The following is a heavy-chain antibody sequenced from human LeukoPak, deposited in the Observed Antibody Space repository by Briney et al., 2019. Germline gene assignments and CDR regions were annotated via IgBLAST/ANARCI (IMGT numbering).Heavy chain of an antibody. CDR3: ATYSILNAREFRY. J-gene: IGHJ1*01. CDR2: IKQDGSEK. Sequence: GGSLRLSCAASGFTFSSHWMSWVRQAPGKGLEWVANIKQDGSEKYYVDSVKGRFTISRDNAKNSVYLQMNSLGADDTAVYYCATYSILNAREFRYWGQGTLVTVTS. D-gene: IGHD4-11*01. CDR1: GFTFSSHW. V-gene: IGHV3-7*01.